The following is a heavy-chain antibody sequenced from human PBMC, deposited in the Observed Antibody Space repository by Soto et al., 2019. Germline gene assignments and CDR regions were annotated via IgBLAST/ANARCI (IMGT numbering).Heavy chain of an antibody. V-gene: IGHV4-34*01. CDR3: ARGQEGVVATH. Sequence: QVQLQQWGAGLLKPSETLSLNCAVTGGSLSGYYWSWIRQAPGKGLEWIGEVKDGGHTNYSPSLRGRVTISSDTSNNQFSLRLNSVTAADTGMYYCARGQEGVVATHWDQGSLVTVSS. D-gene: IGHD5-12*01. CDR2: VKDGGHT. CDR1: GGSLSGYY. J-gene: IGHJ4*02.